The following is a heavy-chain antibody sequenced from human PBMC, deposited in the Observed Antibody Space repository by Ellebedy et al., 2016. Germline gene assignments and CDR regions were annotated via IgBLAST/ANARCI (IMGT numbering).Heavy chain of an antibody. CDR2: ISGSGGST. D-gene: IGHD6-19*01. Sequence: GGSLRLSCAASGFTFSDYYMSWIRQAPGKGLEWVSYISGSGGSTYYADSVKGRFTISRDNSKNTLYLQMNSLRAEDTAVYYCANGAGYSSGYDYWGQGTLVTVSS. CDR1: GFTFSDYY. J-gene: IGHJ4*02. V-gene: IGHV3-23*01. CDR3: ANGAGYSSGYDY.